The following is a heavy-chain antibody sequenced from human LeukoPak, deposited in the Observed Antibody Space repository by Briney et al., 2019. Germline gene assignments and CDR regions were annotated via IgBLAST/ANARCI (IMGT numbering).Heavy chain of an antibody. D-gene: IGHD1-26*01. J-gene: IGHJ4*02. CDR1: GFTFSSYS. Sequence: GGSLRLSRAASGFTFSSYSMNWVRQAPGKGLEWVSSISSSSSYIYYADSVKGRFTISRDNAKNSLYLQMNSLRAEDTAVYYCARGAVSGSYRFDYWGQGTLVTVSS. CDR3: ARGAVSGSYRFDY. V-gene: IGHV3-21*01. CDR2: ISSSSSYI.